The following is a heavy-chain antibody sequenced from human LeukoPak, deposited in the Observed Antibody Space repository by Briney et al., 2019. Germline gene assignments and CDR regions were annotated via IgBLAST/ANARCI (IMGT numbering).Heavy chain of an antibody. CDR1: GYIFTNYT. CDR2: INTNTGNP. J-gene: IGHJ4*02. CDR3: ARGRINDPNYYDSSGYFH. D-gene: IGHD3-22*01. Sequence: GASVKVSCMASGYIFTNYTMNWVRQAPGQGLEWMGWINTNTGNPTFAQGFTGRFVFSLDTSVSTAYLQINSLKAEDTAVYYCARGRINDPNYYDSSGYFHWGQGTLVTVSS. V-gene: IGHV7-4-1*02.